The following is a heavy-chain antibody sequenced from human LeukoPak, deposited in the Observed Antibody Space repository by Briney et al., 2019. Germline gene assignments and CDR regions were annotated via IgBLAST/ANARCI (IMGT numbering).Heavy chain of an antibody. D-gene: IGHD3-10*01. Sequence: SETLSLTCTVSGDPIRIYYCYGFRNPPGKELEGIACIYYSGITHYNPSLKSRVTISLDTSKNQFSLRLSSVTAADTAVYYCAREFSGPYYYGMDVWGQGTTVTVSS. CDR2: IYYSGIT. V-gene: IGHV4-59*12. CDR1: GDPIRIYY. J-gene: IGHJ6*02. CDR3: AREFSGPYYYGMDV.